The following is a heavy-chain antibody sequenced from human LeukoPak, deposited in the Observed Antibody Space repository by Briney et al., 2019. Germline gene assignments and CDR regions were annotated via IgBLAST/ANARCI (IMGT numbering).Heavy chain of an antibody. CDR3: ARGYDILTGYYPGFDY. V-gene: IGHV1-3*01. CDR1: GYTFTSYA. J-gene: IGHJ4*02. Sequence: ASVKVSCKASGYTFTSYAMHWVRQAPGQRPEWMGWINAGNGNTKYSQKFQGRVTITRDTSASTAYMELSSLRSEDTAVYYCARGYDILTGYYPGFDYWGQGTLVTVSS. D-gene: IGHD3-9*01. CDR2: INAGNGNT.